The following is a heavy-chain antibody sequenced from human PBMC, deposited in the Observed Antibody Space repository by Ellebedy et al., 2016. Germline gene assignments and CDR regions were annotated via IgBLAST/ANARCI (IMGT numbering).Heavy chain of an antibody. CDR3: AKAPDSSGYYFDY. V-gene: IGHV3-23*01. Sequence: SXXASGGTFSSYAMSWVRQAPGKGLEWVSAISGSGGSTYYADSVKGRFTISRDNSKNTLYLQMNSLRAEDTAVYYCAKAPDSSGYYFDYWGQGTLVTVSS. CDR1: GGTFSSYA. D-gene: IGHD3-22*01. J-gene: IGHJ4*02. CDR2: ISGSGGST.